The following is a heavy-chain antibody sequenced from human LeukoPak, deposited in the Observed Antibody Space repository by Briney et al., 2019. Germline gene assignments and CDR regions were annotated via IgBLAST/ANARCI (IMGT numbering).Heavy chain of an antibody. CDR3: ARDLVVGCGGDCYLPYYYYGMDV. J-gene: IGHJ6*02. CDR1: GFTFSSYA. D-gene: IGHD2-21*02. CDR2: IYSGGST. V-gene: IGHV3-66*01. Sequence: PGRSLRLSCAASGFTFSSYAMHWVRQAPGKGLEWVSVIYSGGSTYYADSVKGRFTISRDNSKNTLYLQMNSLRAEDTAVYYCARDLVVGCGGDCYLPYYYYGMDVWGQGTTVTVSS.